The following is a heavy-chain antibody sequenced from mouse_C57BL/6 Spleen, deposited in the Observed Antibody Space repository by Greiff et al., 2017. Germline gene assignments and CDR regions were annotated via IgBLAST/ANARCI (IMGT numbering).Heavy chain of an antibody. J-gene: IGHJ3*01. V-gene: IGHV14-2*01. Sequence: EVQLQQSGAELVKPGASVKLSCTASGFNSKDYYMHWVKQRTEQGLEWIGRMDPEDGETKYAPKFQGKATITEDTSSNTADLQLSSLTSEDTAVYYCARDYGRSPFAYWGQGTLDTVSA. D-gene: IGHD1-1*01. CDR1: GFNSKDYY. CDR2: MDPEDGET. CDR3: ARDYGRSPFAY.